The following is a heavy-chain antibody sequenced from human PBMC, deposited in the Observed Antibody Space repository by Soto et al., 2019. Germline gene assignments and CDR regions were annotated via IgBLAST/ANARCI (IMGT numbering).Heavy chain of an antibody. V-gene: IGHV5-10-1*01. CDR1: GYSFTSYW. J-gene: IGHJ6*02. Sequence: GESLKISCKGSGYSFTSYWISWVRQMPGKGLEWMGRIDPSDSYTNYSPSFQGHVTISADKSISTAYLQWSSLRASDTAMYYCARRRKVGIAVAGSSSGSWSAFYYYGMDVRGQGATVTVS. CDR3: ARRRKVGIAVAGSSSGSWSAFYYYGMDV. D-gene: IGHD6-19*01. CDR2: IDPSDSYT.